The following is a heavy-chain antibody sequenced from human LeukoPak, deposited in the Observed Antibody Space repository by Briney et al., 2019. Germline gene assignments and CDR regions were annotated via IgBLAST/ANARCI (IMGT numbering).Heavy chain of an antibody. V-gene: IGHV4-59*01. Sequence: SETLSLTCTVSGGSISSYYWSWIRQPPGKGLEWIGYIYYRGSTNYNPSLKSRVTISVDTFKNQFSLKLSSVTAADTAVYYCARNGYDRWYYFDYWGQGTLVTVSS. J-gene: IGHJ4*02. CDR1: GGSISSYY. CDR2: IYYRGST. CDR3: ARNGYDRWYYFDY. D-gene: IGHD3-22*01.